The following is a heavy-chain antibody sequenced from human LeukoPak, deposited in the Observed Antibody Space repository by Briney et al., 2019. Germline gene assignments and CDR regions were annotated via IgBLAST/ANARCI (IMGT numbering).Heavy chain of an antibody. Sequence: GGSLRLSCAASGFTFISYWMHWVRQAPGKGLVWVSRINSDGSSTSYADSVKGRFTISRDNAKNTLYLQMNSLRAEDTAVYYCARGDDVGSSSWYALSTYYYYYMDVWGKGTTVTVSS. V-gene: IGHV3-74*01. CDR2: INSDGSST. D-gene: IGHD6-13*01. CDR1: GFTFISYW. J-gene: IGHJ6*03. CDR3: ARGDDVGSSSWYALSTYYYYYMDV.